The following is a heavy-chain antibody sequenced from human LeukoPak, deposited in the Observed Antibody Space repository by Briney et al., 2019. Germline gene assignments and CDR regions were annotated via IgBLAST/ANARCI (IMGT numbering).Heavy chain of an antibody. V-gene: IGHV1-24*01. D-gene: IGHD3-22*01. J-gene: IGHJ4*02. CDR1: GYTLTELS. CDR2: FDPEDGET. Sequence: ASVKVSCKVSGYTLTELSMHWVRQAPGKGLEWMGGFDPEDGETIYAQKFQGRVTMTEGTSTDTAYMELSSLRSEDTAVYYCATDFYYDSSGYYSWGQGTLVTVSS. CDR3: ATDFYYDSSGYYS.